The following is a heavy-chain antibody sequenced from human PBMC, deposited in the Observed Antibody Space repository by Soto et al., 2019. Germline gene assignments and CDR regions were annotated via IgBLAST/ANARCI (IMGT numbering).Heavy chain of an antibody. Sequence: PGGSLRLSCAASGFTFSSYGMHWVRQAPGKGLEWVAVMSHDGSNQYYADSVKGRFTISRDNSKNTLYLQMTSLRAEDTAQYYCAKDLLAEGYDTFDFWGQGTQVTVSS. D-gene: IGHD2-15*01. CDR1: GFTFSSYG. CDR3: AKDLLAEGYDTFDF. CDR2: MSHDGSNQ. J-gene: IGHJ5*01. V-gene: IGHV3-30*18.